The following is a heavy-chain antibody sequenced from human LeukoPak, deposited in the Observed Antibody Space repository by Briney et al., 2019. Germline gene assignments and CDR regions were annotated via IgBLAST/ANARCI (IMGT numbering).Heavy chain of an antibody. CDR3: ARHHPTVTPYYMDV. CDR1: GGSIYSSNYY. CDR2: ISYSGSS. J-gene: IGHJ6*03. D-gene: IGHD4-17*01. Sequence: PSETLSLTCTVSGGSIYSSNYYWGWIRQPPGKGLEGIGSISYSGSSYYNPSLKSRVTISVDTSKNQFSLKVNSVTAADTAVYYCARHHPTVTPYYMDVWGKGTTVTVSS. V-gene: IGHV4-39*01.